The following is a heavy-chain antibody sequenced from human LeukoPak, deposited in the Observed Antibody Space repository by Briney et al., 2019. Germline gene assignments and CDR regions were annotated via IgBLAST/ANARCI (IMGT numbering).Heavy chain of an antibody. J-gene: IGHJ6*04. CDR1: GYIFTNYG. Sequence: ASVKVSCKASGYIFTNYGISWVRQAPGQGLEWMGWISAYNGNTNYAQRLQGRVTMTTDTSTSTAYMELRSLRSDDTAVYYCARVAPSSRPTFYHFGMDVWGKGTTVTVSS. CDR3: ARVAPSSRPTFYHFGMDV. V-gene: IGHV1-18*04. CDR2: ISAYNGNT.